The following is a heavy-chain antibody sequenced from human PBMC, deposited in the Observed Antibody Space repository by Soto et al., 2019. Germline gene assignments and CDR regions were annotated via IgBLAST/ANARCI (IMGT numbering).Heavy chain of an antibody. CDR3: ARDSGGIVVVVAATRGDNWFDP. D-gene: IGHD2-15*01. J-gene: IGHJ5*02. CDR1: GYTFTNYY. V-gene: IGHV1-46*01. CDR2: INPSGGIT. Sequence: QVQLVQSGAEVKKPGASVKVSCKASGYTFTNYYMHWVRQAPGQGLEWMGIINPSGGITSYAQKFQGRGTMARDTSTGTVDMELSSLRAEDTAVYYCARDSGGIVVVVAATRGDNWFDPWGQGTLVTVSS.